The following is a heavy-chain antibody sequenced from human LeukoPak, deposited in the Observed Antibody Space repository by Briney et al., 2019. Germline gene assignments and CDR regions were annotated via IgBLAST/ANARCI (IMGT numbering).Heavy chain of an antibody. J-gene: IGHJ3*02. D-gene: IGHD2-2*01. V-gene: IGHV4-59*01. CDR3: VKSNSRYQPWTLDI. CDR2: IFYNEGT. Sequence: PSETLSLTCTVSAGSISSYYWSWIRQPPGKGLEWIGYIFYNEGTSYNPSLKSRVTISVDTSNNQLSLKVNSVTAADTAMYYCVKSNSRYQPWTLDIWGRGTMVTVSS. CDR1: AGSISSYY.